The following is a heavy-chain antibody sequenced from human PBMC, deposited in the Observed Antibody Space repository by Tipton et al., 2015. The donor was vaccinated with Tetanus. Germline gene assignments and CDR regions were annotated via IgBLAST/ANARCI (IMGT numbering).Heavy chain of an antibody. J-gene: IGHJ5*02. CDR2: IIPIFGTA. D-gene: IGHD3-22*01. Sequence: QLVQSGPEVKKPGSSVKVSCKASGGTFSSYAISWVRQAPGQGLEWMGGIIPIFGTANYAQKFQGRVTITADKSTSTAYMELSSLRSEDTAVYYCARDNYYDSSGYYYNWFDPWGQGTLVTVSS. CDR1: GGTFSSYA. CDR3: ARDNYYDSSGYYYNWFDP. V-gene: IGHV1-69*06.